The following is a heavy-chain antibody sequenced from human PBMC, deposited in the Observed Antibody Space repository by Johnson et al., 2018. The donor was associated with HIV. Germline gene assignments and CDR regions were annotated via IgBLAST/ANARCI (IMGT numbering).Heavy chain of an antibody. CDR2: ISWNSGSI. Sequence: VQLVESGGGLVQPGWSLRLSCAASGFTFDDYALHWVRQAPGKGLEWVSGISWNSGSIGYADSVKGRFTMSRDNSKYPVYLQMNSLRAEHTSLYYCARAFLSHYYDSSGPVDIWGQGTMVTVSS. CDR3: ARAFLSHYYDSSGPVDI. CDR1: GFTFDDYA. D-gene: IGHD3-22*01. V-gene: IGHV3-9*01. J-gene: IGHJ3*02.